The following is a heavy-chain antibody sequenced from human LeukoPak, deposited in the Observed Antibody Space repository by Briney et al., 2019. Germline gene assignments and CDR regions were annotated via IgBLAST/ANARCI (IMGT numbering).Heavy chain of an antibody. CDR3: RAGIAVSPWYVGAFDI. Sequence: GGSLRLSCAASGFTFSGYSMNWVRQAPGKGLEWVSGIRWNSGSIGYAVSVKGRFTISRDNATNSLYLQMNSLGAEDTALYYCRAGIAVSPWYVGAFDIWGQGTMVTVSS. V-gene: IGHV3-9*01. D-gene: IGHD6-19*01. CDR2: IRWNSGSI. CDR1: GFTFSGYS. J-gene: IGHJ3*02.